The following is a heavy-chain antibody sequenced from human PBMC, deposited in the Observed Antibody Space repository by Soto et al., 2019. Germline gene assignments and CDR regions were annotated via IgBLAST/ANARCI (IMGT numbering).Heavy chain of an antibody. CDR3: ARGAWRGVVVADSSFYYAMDV. Sequence: XESLRLSCAASGFTFSSYAMHWVRQAPGKGLEWVAVISYDGSNKYYADSVKGRFTISRDNSKNTLYLQMNSLRAEDTAVYYCARGAWRGVVVADSSFYYAMDVWGQGTTVTVSS. V-gene: IGHV3-30-3*01. CDR1: GFTFSSYA. D-gene: IGHD2-15*01. CDR2: ISYDGSNK. J-gene: IGHJ6*02.